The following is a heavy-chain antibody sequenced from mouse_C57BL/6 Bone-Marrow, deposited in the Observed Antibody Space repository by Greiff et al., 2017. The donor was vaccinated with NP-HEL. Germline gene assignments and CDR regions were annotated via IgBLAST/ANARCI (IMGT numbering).Heavy chain of an antibody. D-gene: IGHD1-1*02. CDR2: MYRRGVVT. Sequence: QVQLQQSGPELVKPGASVKLSCKASGYKLTSYDIKWVKQRHGKGGEGRGGMYRRGVVTNVVGGFKGRATLTVDTSSSTAYMELHSLTSEDSAVYFCARWYYCFDYWGQGTTLTVSS. V-gene: IGHV1-85*01. CDR1: GYKLTSYD. CDR3: ARWYYCFDY. J-gene: IGHJ2*01.